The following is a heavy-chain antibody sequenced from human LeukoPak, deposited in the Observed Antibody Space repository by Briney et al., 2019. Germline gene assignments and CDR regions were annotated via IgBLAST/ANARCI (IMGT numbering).Heavy chain of an antibody. J-gene: IGHJ4*02. CDR2: ISSRSGYI. CDR1: GFTFSSYS. Sequence: GGSLRLSCAASGFTFSSYSMNWVRQAPGRGLEWVSSISSRSGYIYYADSVKGRFTISRDNAKNSLYLQMNSLRAEDTAVYYCARVGYSSSWSPSDYWGQGAPVTVSS. V-gene: IGHV3-21*06. D-gene: IGHD6-13*01. CDR3: ARVGYSSSWSPSDY.